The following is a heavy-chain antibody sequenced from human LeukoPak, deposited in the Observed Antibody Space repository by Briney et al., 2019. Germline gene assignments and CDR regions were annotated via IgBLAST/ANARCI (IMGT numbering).Heavy chain of an antibody. Sequence: GSLRLSCAASGFTVSSNYMSWIRQPPGKGLEWIGSIYYSGSTYYNPSLKSRVTISVDTSKNQFSLKLSSVTAADTAVYYCARHRRLKTYYYGSGSDYWGQGTLVTVSS. CDR1: GFTVSSNY. CDR2: IYYSGST. V-gene: IGHV4-39*01. J-gene: IGHJ4*02. CDR3: ARHRRLKTYYYGSGSDY. D-gene: IGHD3-10*01.